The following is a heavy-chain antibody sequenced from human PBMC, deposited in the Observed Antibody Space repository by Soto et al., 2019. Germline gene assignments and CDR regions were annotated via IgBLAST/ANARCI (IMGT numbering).Heavy chain of an antibody. CDR2: INHSGST. J-gene: IGHJ6*03. CDR3: ARGHSSGITTFGVLTPPGYYYLDV. D-gene: IGHD3-3*01. Sequence: SETLSLTCAVYGGSFSGYYWSWIRQPPGKGLEWIGEINHSGSTNYNPSLKSRVTISVDTSKNQFSLKLSSVTAADTAVYYCARGHSSGITTFGVLTPPGYYYLDVWGKGTTVTVSS. V-gene: IGHV4-34*01. CDR1: GGSFSGYY.